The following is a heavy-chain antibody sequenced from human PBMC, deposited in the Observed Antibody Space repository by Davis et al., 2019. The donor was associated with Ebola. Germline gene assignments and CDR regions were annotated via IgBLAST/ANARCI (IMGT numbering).Heavy chain of an antibody. CDR1: GYTFTGYH. J-gene: IGHJ5*02. CDR3: ARARTWVGYSSSWYWFDP. D-gene: IGHD6-13*01. CDR2: INPNSGGT. V-gene: IGHV1-2*06. Sequence: ASVQVSCKASGYTFTGYHMHWVRQAPGQGLEGMGRINPNSGGTNYAQKFQGRVTMTRDTSISTAYMELSRLRSDDTAVYYCARARTWVGYSSSWYWFDPWGQGTLVTVSS.